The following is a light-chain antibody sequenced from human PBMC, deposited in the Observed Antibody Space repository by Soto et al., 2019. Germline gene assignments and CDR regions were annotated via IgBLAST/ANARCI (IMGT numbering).Light chain of an antibody. CDR3: CSYAGTSTHTV. J-gene: IGLJ7*01. Sequence: QSVLTPPASVSGSPGQSITISCTGTSSDVGGYNLVSWYQQHPGKAPKLMISEVSKRPSGISDRFSGSKSGSTASLTISGLQAEDEADYYCCSYAGTSTHTVFGGGTQLTVL. V-gene: IGLV2-23*02. CDR1: SSDVGGYNL. CDR2: EVS.